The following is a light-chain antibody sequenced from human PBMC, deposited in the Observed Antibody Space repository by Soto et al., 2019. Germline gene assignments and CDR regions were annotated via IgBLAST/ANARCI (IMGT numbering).Light chain of an antibody. J-gene: IGLJ1*01. CDR3: QSYDSSLSGFYV. CDR1: SSNIGAGYA. V-gene: IGLV1-40*01. Sequence: QPVLAQPPSGTGVQGQRGSITHTRGSSNIGAGYAVNWYQQLPGTAPKLLVYASSDRPSRVPDRFSGSKSGTSASLAITGLQAEDEADYYCQSYDSSLSGFYVFGTGTKVTVL. CDR2: ASS.